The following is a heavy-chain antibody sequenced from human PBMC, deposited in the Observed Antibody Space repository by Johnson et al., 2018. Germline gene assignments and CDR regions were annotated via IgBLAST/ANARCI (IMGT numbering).Heavy chain of an antibody. V-gene: IGHV3-7*01. J-gene: IGHJ6*03. CDR1: GFTFSSYW. D-gene: IGHD2-21*02. Sequence: VQSGGSLRLSCAASGFTFSSYWMSWVRQAPGKGLEWVANIKQDGSEKYYVDSVKGRFTISRDNAKNSLYLQMNSLRAEDTAVYYCARAASGMVVTATEYYYYYYMDVWGKGTTVTVSS. CDR2: IKQDGSEK. CDR3: ARAASGMVVTATEYYYYYYMDV.